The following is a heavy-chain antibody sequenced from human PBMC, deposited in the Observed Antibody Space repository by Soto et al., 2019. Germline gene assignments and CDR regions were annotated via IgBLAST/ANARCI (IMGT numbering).Heavy chain of an antibody. CDR2: IYYSGST. CDR1: GGSLSSGDYY. J-gene: IGHJ4*02. Sequence: SLTCTVSGGSLSSGDYYWSWIRQHPGKGLEWIGYIYYSGSTYYNPSLKSRVTISVDTSKNQFSLKLSSVTAADTAVYYCARGNYGSGSYFDFDYWGQGTLVTVSS. D-gene: IGHD3-10*01. V-gene: IGHV4-31*03. CDR3: ARGNYGSGSYFDFDY.